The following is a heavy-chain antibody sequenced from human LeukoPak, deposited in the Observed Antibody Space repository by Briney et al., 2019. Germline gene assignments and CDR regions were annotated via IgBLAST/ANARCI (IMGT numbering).Heavy chain of an antibody. CDR2: ISSSSSYI. CDR1: GFTFSSYS. J-gene: IGHJ4*02. Sequence: PGGSLRLSCAASGFTFSSYSMNWVRQAPGKGLEWVSSISSSSSYIYYADSVKGRFTISRDNAKNSLYLQMNSLRAEDTAVYYCASERARRGEVSVDYWGQGTLVTVSS. CDR3: ASERARRGEVSVDY. V-gene: IGHV3-21*01. D-gene: IGHD3-10*01.